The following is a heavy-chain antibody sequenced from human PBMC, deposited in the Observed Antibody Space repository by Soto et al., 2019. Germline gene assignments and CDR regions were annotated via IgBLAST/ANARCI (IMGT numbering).Heavy chain of an antibody. CDR2: INPNSGGT. CDR3: ARDPSLWSAAAIGRDY. Sequence: ASVKVSCTASGYTFTGYYMHWVRQAPGQGLEWMGWINPNSGGTNYAQKFQGRVTMTRDTSISTAYMELSRLRSDDTAVYYCARDPSLWSAAAIGRDYWGQGTLVTVSS. J-gene: IGHJ4*02. V-gene: IGHV1-2*02. CDR1: GYTFTGYY. D-gene: IGHD2-2*02.